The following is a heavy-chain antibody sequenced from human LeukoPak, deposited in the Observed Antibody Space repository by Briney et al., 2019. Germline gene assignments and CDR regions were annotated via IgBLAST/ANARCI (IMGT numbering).Heavy chain of an antibody. CDR1: GFTFSNYE. V-gene: IGHV3-7*01. CDR3: AGVGSLYSNSWYGWFDS. J-gene: IGHJ5*01. Sequence: PGGSLRLSCAASGFTFSNYEMNWVRQAPGKGLEWVANIKQDGNEKYYVDSVKGRFTISRDNAKNSLYLQMNSLRAEDTAVYYCAGVGSLYSNSWYGWFDSWGQGTLVTVSS. D-gene: IGHD6-13*01. CDR2: IKQDGNEK.